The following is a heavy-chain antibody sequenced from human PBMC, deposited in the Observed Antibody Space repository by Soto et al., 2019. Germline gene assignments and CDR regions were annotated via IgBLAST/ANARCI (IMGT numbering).Heavy chain of an antibody. J-gene: IGHJ6*02. CDR1: GGTFSSCA. Sequence: ASVKVSCKASGGTFSSCAINWVRQATGQGLEWMGGIIPIFGTANYAQKFQGRVTITADESTSTAYMELSSLRSEDTAVYYCARGSGGSSYYYYGMDVWGQGTTVTVSS. V-gene: IGHV1-69*13. CDR2: IIPIFGTA. D-gene: IGHD2-15*01. CDR3: ARGSGGSSYYYYGMDV.